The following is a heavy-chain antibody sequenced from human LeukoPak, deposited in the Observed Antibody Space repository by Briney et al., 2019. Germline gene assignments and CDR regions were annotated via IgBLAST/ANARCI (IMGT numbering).Heavy chain of an antibody. CDR2: IWYDGSNE. CDR1: GFSFRGNA. D-gene: IGHD6-6*01. J-gene: IGHJ4*02. CDR3: ARGGMSARPDY. V-gene: IGHV3-30*02. Sequence: PGGSLRLSCAASGFSFRGNAMHWVRQAPGKGLEWLAFIWYDGSNEYYADSVKGRFTISRDNSKNTLYLQMSSLRAEDTALYYCARGGMSARPDYWGQGTLVTVSS.